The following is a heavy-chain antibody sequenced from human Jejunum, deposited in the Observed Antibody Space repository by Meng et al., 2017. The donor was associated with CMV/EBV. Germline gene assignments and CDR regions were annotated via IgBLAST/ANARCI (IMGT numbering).Heavy chain of an antibody. D-gene: IGHD5-12*01. Sequence: SGGSLSNYSWSWLRQSPGKGLEWIGYIHSSGPTSYNPSLKSRVSMSLDTSKNRFSLKLTSVTAADTAVYYCARDRGYSHGYELAYWGQGTLVTVSS. V-gene: IGHV4-59*01. J-gene: IGHJ4*02. CDR2: IHSSGPT. CDR1: GGSLSNYS. CDR3: ARDRGYSHGYELAY.